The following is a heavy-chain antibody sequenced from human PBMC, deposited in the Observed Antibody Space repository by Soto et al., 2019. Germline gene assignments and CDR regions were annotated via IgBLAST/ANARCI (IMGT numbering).Heavy chain of an antibody. CDR1: GGSISSYY. J-gene: IGHJ6*03. V-gene: IGHV4-59*08. D-gene: IGHD2-15*01. CDR3: ARHRGYCSGGSCYSAVTGYYYYLAV. Sequence: SETLSLTCTVSGGSISSYYWSWIRQPPGKGLEWIGYIYYSGSTNYNPSLKSRVTISVDTSKNQFSLKLSSVTAADTAVYYCARHRGYCSGGSCYSAVTGYYYYLAVWGKGTTVTVSS. CDR2: IYYSGST.